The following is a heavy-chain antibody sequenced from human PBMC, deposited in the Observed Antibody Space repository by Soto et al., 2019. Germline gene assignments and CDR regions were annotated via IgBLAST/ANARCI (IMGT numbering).Heavy chain of an antibody. CDR3: TRRASSSFYHFDF. CDR2: IDPSDSYV. J-gene: IGHJ4*02. CDR1: VYSFTAYG. D-gene: IGHD2-2*01. V-gene: IGHV5-10-1*01. Sequence: GESLKISCQASVYSFTAYGITWVRQMPGKGLEWMATIDPSDSYVDYSPSFRGHVTFSVDRSITTVYLQWNSLKASDSAMYFCTRRASSSFYHFDFWGQGALVTVSS.